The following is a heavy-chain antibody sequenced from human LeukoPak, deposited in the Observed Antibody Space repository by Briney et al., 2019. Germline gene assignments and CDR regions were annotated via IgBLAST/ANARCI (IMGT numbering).Heavy chain of an antibody. CDR1: GFTFSDQY. J-gene: IGHJ4*02. V-gene: IGHV3-11*01. CDR3: ARNSNGGTYFDH. D-gene: IGHD4-23*01. Sequence: GGSLRLSCAASGFTFSDQYMTWIRQAPGKGLEWVSYISSSGRIIDYADSVKGRFTISRDNAESSLYLQMNSLRAEDTAVYYCARNSNGGTYFDHWGQGTLVTVSS. CDR2: ISSSGRII.